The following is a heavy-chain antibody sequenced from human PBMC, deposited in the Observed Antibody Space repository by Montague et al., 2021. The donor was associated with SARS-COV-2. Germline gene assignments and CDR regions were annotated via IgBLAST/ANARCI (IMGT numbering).Heavy chain of an antibody. V-gene: IGHV4-59*01. CDR2: ISYSGST. CDR3: ARVRYYGSGTSLGMDV. CDR1: GGSISSYY. J-gene: IGHJ6*02. Sequence: SETLSLTCTVSGGSISSYYWSWIRQPPGRGLQWIGYISYSGSTNYNPSLKSRVTISVDTSKNHFTLRLCSVTAADTAVYYCARVRYYGSGTSLGMDVWGQGTTVTVSS. D-gene: IGHD3-10*01.